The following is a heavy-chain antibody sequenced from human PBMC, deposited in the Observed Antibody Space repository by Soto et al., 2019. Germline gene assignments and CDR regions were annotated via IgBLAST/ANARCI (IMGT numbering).Heavy chain of an antibody. Sequence: QVQLQESGPGLVKPSQTLSLTCTVSGGSISSGGYYWSWIRQHPGKGLEWIGYIYYSGSTYYNPPIKSLVTISVDTSKNQFSLNVSSVTAAATAVDYCASQSSGDSQYFQHWGHGNLVTVSA. V-gene: IGHV4-31*01. CDR2: IYYSGST. D-gene: IGHD5-12*01. CDR3: ASQSSGDSQYFQH. J-gene: IGHJ1*01. CDR1: GGSISSGGYY.